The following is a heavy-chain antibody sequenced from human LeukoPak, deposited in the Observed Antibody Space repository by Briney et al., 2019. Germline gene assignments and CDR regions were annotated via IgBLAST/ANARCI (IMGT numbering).Heavy chain of an antibody. V-gene: IGHV1-18*01. CDR1: GYTFTSYG. CDR2: IRVYNGDT. Sequence: ASVKVSCKASGYTFTSYGISWVRQAPGQGLEWMGLIRVYNGDTNYAQKLQGRVTMTTDTSTSTAYMELRSLRSDDTAVYYCAILTGDAPDFDYWGQGTLVTVSS. D-gene: IGHD1-20*01. CDR3: AILTGDAPDFDY. J-gene: IGHJ4*02.